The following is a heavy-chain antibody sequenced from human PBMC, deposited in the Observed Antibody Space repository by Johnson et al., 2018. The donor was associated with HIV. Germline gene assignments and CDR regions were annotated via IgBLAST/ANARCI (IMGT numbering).Heavy chain of an antibody. J-gene: IGHJ3*02. CDR2: ISWNSGNI. D-gene: IGHD1-26*01. CDR1: GFTFDDYA. Sequence: VQLVESVGGLVQPGRSLRLSCAASGFTFDDYAMHWVRQAPGKGLEWVSGISWNSGNIGYADSVKGRFTISRDNAKNSLYLQMNSLRAEDTALYYCANEPSLSGSYRIPLFDIWGQGTMVTVSS. V-gene: IGHV3-9*01. CDR3: ANEPSLSGSYRIPLFDI.